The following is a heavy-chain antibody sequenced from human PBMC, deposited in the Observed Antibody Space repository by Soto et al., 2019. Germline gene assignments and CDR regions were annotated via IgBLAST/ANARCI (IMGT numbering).Heavy chain of an antibody. CDR3: ARYDAESGSNKLDP. Sequence: QVQLQESGPGVVKPSDTLSVTCTVSGGSVSSRSHFWSWIRQPPGGGLQWIGYIYYTGNTNYSPSLKSQATMSVDTSRNQFSLRLTSVTAADKAIYYCARYDAESGSNKLDPWGQGTLVTVSS. CDR2: IYYTGNT. CDR1: GGSVSSRSHF. V-gene: IGHV4-61*01. D-gene: IGHD5-12*01. J-gene: IGHJ5*02.